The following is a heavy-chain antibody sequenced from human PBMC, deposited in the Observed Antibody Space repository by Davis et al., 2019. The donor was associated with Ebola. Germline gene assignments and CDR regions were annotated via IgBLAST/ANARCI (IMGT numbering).Heavy chain of an antibody. Sequence: GESLKISCKDSGNSFTSHWIGWVRPIPGKGLDWMGIIYTGDSDTRYSPSFRGQVTISADKSIKTAFLQWSSLKASDTAMYYCATLRRTITGMDDGFDIWGQGTMVTVSS. V-gene: IGHV5-51*01. CDR1: GNSFTSHW. CDR2: IYTGDSDT. J-gene: IGHJ3*02. D-gene: IGHD1-20*01. CDR3: ATLRRTITGMDDGFDI.